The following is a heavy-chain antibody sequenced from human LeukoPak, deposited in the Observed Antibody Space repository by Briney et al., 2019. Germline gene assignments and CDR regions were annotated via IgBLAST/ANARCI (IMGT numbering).Heavy chain of an antibody. V-gene: IGHV4-38-2*02. J-gene: IGHJ6*02. CDR1: GYSISSSYY. Sequence: SETLSLTCTVSGYSISSSYYWGWIRQPPGKGLEWIGSIYNDGTTYYNTSLKSRVTISVDTSKNQFSLVLTSVTAADTAVYYCARLGGAYFKGGMDVWGQGTTVTVSS. D-gene: IGHD2-21*01. CDR2: IYNDGTT. CDR3: ARLGGAYFKGGMDV.